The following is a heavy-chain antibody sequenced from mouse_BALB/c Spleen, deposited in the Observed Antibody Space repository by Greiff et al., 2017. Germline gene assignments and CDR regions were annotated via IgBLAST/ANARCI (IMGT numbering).Heavy chain of an antibody. Sequence: VQLKQSGPELVKPGASVKISCKASGYTFTDYNMHWVKQSHGKSLEWIGYIYPYNGGTGYNQKFKSKATLTVDNSSSTAYMELRSLTSEDSAVYYCARSDGYDRAWFAYWGQGTLVTVSA. J-gene: IGHJ3*01. CDR2: IYPYNGGT. CDR1: GYTFTDYN. CDR3: ARSDGYDRAWFAY. V-gene: IGHV1S29*02. D-gene: IGHD2-2*01.